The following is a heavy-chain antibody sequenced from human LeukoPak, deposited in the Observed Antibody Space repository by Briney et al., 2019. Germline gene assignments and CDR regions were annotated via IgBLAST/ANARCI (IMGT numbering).Heavy chain of an antibody. CDR3: AREGGSGWYEGSWFDP. D-gene: IGHD6-19*01. J-gene: IGHJ5*02. CDR1: GYTFTSYG. CDR2: ISAYNGNT. Sequence: GASVKVSCKASGYTFTSYGISWVRQAPGQGLEWMGWISAYNGNTNYAQKLQGRVTMTTDTSTSTAYMELRSLRSDDTAVYYCAREGGSGWYEGSWFDPWGQGTLVTVSS. V-gene: IGHV1-18*01.